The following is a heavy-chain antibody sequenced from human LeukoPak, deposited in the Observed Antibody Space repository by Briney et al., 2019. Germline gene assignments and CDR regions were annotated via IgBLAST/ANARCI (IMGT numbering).Heavy chain of an antibody. CDR3: ATLPYYGSGIGLYYHYYMDV. CDR2: ISSSSSYI. D-gene: IGHD3-10*01. J-gene: IGHJ6*03. CDR1: GFTFNDYG. Sequence: GGSLRLSCAASGFTFNDYGMSWVRQAPGKGLEWVSSISSSSSYIYYADSVKGRFTISRDNAKNSLYLQMNSLRAEDTAVYYCATLPYYGSGIGLYYHYYMDVWGKGTTVTISS. V-gene: IGHV3-21*01.